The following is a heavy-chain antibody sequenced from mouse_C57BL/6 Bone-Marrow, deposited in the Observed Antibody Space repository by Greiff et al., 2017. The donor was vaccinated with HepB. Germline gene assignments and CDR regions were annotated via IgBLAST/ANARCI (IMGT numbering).Heavy chain of an antibody. CDR2: IYPRSGNT. D-gene: IGHD4-1*01. J-gene: IGHJ2*01. Sequence: VQLQQSGAELARPGASVKLSCKASGYTFTSYGISWVKQRTGQGLEWIGEIYPRSGNTYYNEKFKCKATLTADKSSSTAYMELRSLTSEDSAVYFCARESKANWDPYYWGQGTTLTVSS. V-gene: IGHV1-81*01. CDR3: ARESKANWDPYY. CDR1: GYTFTSYG.